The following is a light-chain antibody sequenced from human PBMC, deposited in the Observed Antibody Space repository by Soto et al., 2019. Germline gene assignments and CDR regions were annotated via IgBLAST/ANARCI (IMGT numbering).Light chain of an antibody. V-gene: IGLV2-14*01. J-gene: IGLJ2*01. CDR2: DVN. Sequence: QSALTQPASVSGSPGQSINISCTGTSSDVGGYKYVSWYQQHPGKAPKLMIYDVNNRPSGVSNRFSASKSGNTASLTISGLQGEDEADYYCSSYTSSSSLVFGGGNQLTVL. CDR1: SSDVGGYKY. CDR3: SSYTSSSSLV.